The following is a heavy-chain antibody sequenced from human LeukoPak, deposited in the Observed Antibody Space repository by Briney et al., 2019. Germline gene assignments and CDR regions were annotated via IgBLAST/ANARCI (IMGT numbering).Heavy chain of an antibody. J-gene: IGHJ4*02. CDR3: AREPGRGDGYNYYFDY. CDR2: ISYDGSNK. CDR1: GFTFSSYA. V-gene: IGHV3-30-3*01. D-gene: IGHD5-24*01. Sequence: GESLRLSCAASGFTFSSYAMHWVRQAPGKGLEWVAVISYDGSNKYYADSVKGRFTTSRDNSKNTLYLQMNSLRAEDTAVYYCAREPGRGDGYNYYFDYWGQGTLVTVSS.